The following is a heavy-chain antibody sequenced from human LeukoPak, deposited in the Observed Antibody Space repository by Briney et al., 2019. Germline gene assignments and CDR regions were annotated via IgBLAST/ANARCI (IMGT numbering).Heavy chain of an antibody. Sequence: GGSLRLSCAASGFTFSSCGMHWVRQAPGKGLEWVAVISYDGSNKYYAGSVKGRYTISRDNSKSTLYLQMNSLRAEDTAVYYCARVRPGSNYVDFDYWGQGTLVTVSS. CDR3: ARVRPGSNYVDFDY. D-gene: IGHD4-11*01. J-gene: IGHJ4*02. CDR2: ISYDGSNK. CDR1: GFTFSSCG. V-gene: IGHV3-33*05.